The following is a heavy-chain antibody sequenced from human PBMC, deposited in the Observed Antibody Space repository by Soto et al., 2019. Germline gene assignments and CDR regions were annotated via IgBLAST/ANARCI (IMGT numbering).Heavy chain of an antibody. CDR1: GFTFSSYA. CDR2: ISGSGGST. D-gene: IGHD4-17*01. CDR3: ARDPIPAYGDYPSPLDYYGMDV. V-gene: IGHV3-23*01. J-gene: IGHJ6*02. Sequence: GGSLRLSCAASGFTFSSYAMSWVRQAPGKGLEWVSAISGSGGSTYYADSVKGRFTISRDNSKNTLYLQMNSLRSEDTAVYYCARDPIPAYGDYPSPLDYYGMDVWGQGTTVTVSS.